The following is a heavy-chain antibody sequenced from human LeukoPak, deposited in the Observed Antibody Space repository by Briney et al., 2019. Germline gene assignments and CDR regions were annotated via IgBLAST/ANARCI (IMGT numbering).Heavy chain of an antibody. J-gene: IGHJ4*02. Sequence: GGSLGLSCAASGFTFSSYAMSWVRQAPGKGLEWVSAISGSGGSTYYADSVKGRFTISRDNSKNTLYLQMNSLRAEDTAVYYCAKGSGYYYDSSGYPNYWGQGTLVTVSS. D-gene: IGHD3-22*01. CDR1: GFTFSSYA. CDR2: ISGSGGST. V-gene: IGHV3-23*01. CDR3: AKGSGYYYDSSGYPNY.